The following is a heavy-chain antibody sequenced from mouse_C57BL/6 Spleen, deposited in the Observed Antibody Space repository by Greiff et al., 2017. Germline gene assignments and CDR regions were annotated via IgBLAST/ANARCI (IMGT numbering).Heavy chain of an antibody. Sequence: EVQLVESGGGLVKPGGSLKLSCAASGFTFSDYGMHWVRQAPEKGLEWVAYISSGSSTIYYADTVKGRFTISRDNAKNTLFLQMTSLRSEDTAMYYCARRELLWLAYWGQGTLVTVSA. CDR2: ISSGSSTI. CDR1: GFTFSDYG. CDR3: ARRELLWLAY. V-gene: IGHV5-17*01. D-gene: IGHD1-1*01. J-gene: IGHJ3*01.